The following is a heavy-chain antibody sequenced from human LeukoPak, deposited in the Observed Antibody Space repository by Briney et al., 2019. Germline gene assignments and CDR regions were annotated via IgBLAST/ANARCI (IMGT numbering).Heavy chain of an antibody. CDR3: ARARQPARVVVITYYFDY. V-gene: IGHV3-74*01. D-gene: IGHD3-22*01. CDR2: INSDGSST. J-gene: IGHJ4*02. Sequence: PGGSLRLSCAASGFTFSSYWMHWVRQAPGKGLVWVSRINSDGSSTSYADSVKGRFTISRDNAKNSLYLQMNSLRAEDTAVYYCARARQPARVVVITYYFDYWGQGTLVTVSS. CDR1: GFTFSSYW.